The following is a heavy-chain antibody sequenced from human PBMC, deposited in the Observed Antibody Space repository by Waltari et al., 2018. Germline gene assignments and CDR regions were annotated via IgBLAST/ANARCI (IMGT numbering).Heavy chain of an antibody. CDR2: ISGGGTYI. V-gene: IGHV3-21*02. Sequence: QLEESGGGLVKSGGSLRLSCSASGFIFSSWGMNWVRQAPGKGLEGFASISGGGTYIFYADAVRGRFTISRADAKDSLYLKADSLRAEDTGVYYCTRDVYGSGGDYFEPWGQGTLVTVSS. D-gene: IGHD6-19*01. CDR3: TRDVYGSGGDYFEP. CDR1: GFIFSSWG. J-gene: IGHJ4*02.